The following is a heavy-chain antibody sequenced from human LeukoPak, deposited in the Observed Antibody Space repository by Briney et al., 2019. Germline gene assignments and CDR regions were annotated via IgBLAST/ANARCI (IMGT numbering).Heavy chain of an antibody. CDR2: INIEGSRT. Sequence: GGSLRLSCGGSGFTLSNYWVHWVRQAPGKGLVWVSRINIEGSRTDYADSVRGRFTFSRDNAKNTVDLEMNSLTAEDTAVYYCARSMGGRNDFWGQGTLVTVSS. J-gene: IGHJ4*02. V-gene: IGHV3-74*01. CDR1: GFTLSNYW. CDR3: ARSMGGRNDF. D-gene: IGHD2-15*01.